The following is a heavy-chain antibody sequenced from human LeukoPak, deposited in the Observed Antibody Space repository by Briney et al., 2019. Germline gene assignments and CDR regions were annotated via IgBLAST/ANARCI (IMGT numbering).Heavy chain of an antibody. V-gene: IGHV4-59*08. J-gene: IGHJ4*02. CDR2: VYYSGAT. CDR3: ARHLYSGYDRVFDY. Sequence: SETLSLTCTVSGASISKSYWNWIRQPPGMGLEWIGYVYYSGATNYNPSLKSRVTISVDTSKNQFSLKLSSVTAADTAVYFCARHLYSGYDRVFDYWGQGSLVTVSS. D-gene: IGHD5-12*01. CDR1: GASISKSY.